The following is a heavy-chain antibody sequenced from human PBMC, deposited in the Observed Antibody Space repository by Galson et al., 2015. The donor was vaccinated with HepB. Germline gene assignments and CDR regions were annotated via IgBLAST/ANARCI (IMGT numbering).Heavy chain of an antibody. J-gene: IGHJ4*02. CDR1: GFTFNTYG. CDR3: AKSEIGASYQGEAFDH. D-gene: IGHD1-26*01. Sequence: SLRLSCAASGFTFNTYGMHWVRQAPDKGLEWVAVIAYDGRSEYYADPVKGRFTISRDNSKNTVYLQMNSLRAEDTAVYYCAKSEIGASYQGEAFDHWGQGTLVTVSS. CDR2: IAYDGRSE. V-gene: IGHV3-30*18.